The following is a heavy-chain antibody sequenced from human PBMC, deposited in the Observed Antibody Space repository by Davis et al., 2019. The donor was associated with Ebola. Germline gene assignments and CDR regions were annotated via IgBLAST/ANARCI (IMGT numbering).Heavy chain of an antibody. CDR1: GFTFSTYA. CDR2: IRASGGTT. CDR3: AKDREGYSNGWYPVDY. V-gene: IGHV3-23*01. J-gene: IGHJ4*02. D-gene: IGHD6-19*01. Sequence: GESLKISCAGSGFTFSTYAMTWVRQAPRKGLEWVSAIRASGGTTYYADSVKGRFTISRDNSKNTLYLQMNSLRAEDTAVYYCAKDREGYSNGWYPVDYWGQGTLVTVSS.